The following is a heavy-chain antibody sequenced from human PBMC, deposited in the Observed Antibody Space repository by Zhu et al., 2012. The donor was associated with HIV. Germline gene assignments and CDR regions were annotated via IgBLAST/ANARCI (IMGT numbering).Heavy chain of an antibody. D-gene: IGHD2-8*02. J-gene: IGHJ3*02. CDR1: GGSISY. CDR2: IHYTGTA. CDR3: ARYCTGGACSNYAFDI. Sequence: QVQLQESGPGLVKPSQTLSLTCSFSGGSISYWSWVRQPPGRGLEWLGYIHYTGTAYYNPSLQSRLSMSVETSKNQFSLKLTSVTAADTAVYYCARYCTGGACSNYAFDIWGQGQWSPXLQ. V-gene: IGHV4-30-4*08.